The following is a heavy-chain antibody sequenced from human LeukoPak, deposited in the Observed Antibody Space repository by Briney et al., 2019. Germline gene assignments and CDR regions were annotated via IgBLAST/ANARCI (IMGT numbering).Heavy chain of an antibody. Sequence: SETLSLTCAVYGGSFSGYYWSWIRQPPGKGLEWIGEINHSGSTNYNPSLKSRVTISVDTSKNQFSLKLSSVTAADTAVYYCAREHVPAFDTWGQGTMVTVSS. V-gene: IGHV4-34*01. CDR2: INHSGST. J-gene: IGHJ3*02. D-gene: IGHD1-26*01. CDR3: AREHVPAFDT. CDR1: GGSFSGYY.